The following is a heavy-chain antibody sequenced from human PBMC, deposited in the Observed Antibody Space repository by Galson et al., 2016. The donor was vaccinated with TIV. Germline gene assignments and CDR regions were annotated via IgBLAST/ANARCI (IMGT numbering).Heavy chain of an antibody. V-gene: IGHV4-59*11. CDR3: ASVTMGYFDY. J-gene: IGHJ4*02. D-gene: IGHD2-21*02. CDR1: GDSISSHY. CDR2: IYYTGDT. Sequence: ETLSLTCSVSGDSISSHYWTWIRQPPGEALEWLGYIYYTGDTSYSPSLKSRATISLDTSKSQFSLKLTSVTPADTAVYYCASVTMGYFDYWGQGTLVTVSS.